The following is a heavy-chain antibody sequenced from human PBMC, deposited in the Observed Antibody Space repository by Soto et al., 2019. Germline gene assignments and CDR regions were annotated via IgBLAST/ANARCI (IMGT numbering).Heavy chain of an antibody. CDR3: ARALTPAIVLLRSYYYYGMDV. V-gene: IGHV1-69*13. D-gene: IGHD3-16*02. CDR2: IIPIFGTA. Sequence: SVKVSCKASGGTFSSYAISWVRQAPGQGLEWRGGIIPIFGTANYAQKFQRRVTITADESTSTAYMELSSLRSEDKAVYYCARALTPAIVLLRSYYYYGMDVWGQGTTVTVSS. J-gene: IGHJ6*02. CDR1: GGTFSSYA.